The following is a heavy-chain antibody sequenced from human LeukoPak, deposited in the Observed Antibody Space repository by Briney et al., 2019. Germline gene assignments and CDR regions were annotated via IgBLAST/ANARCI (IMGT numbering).Heavy chain of an antibody. CDR2: INHSGST. V-gene: IGHV4-34*01. CDR1: GGSFSGYY. CDR3: ARDGRGDHCSGGSCLMFDP. J-gene: IGHJ5*02. Sequence: SETLSLTCAVYGGSFSGYYWSWIRQPPGKGLEWIGEINHSGSTNYNPSLKSRVTISVDTSKNQFSLKLSSVTAADTAVYYCARDGRGDHCSGGSCLMFDPWGQGTLVTVSS. D-gene: IGHD2-15*01.